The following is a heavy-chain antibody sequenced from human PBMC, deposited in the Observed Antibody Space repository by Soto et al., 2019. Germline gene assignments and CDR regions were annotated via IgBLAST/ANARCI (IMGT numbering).Heavy chain of an antibody. Sequence: EVQLLESGGGLVQPGGSLRLSCAASGFTFSSYAMSWVRQAPGKGLEWVSAISGSGGSTYYADSVKGRFTISRDNAKNTLYLQMNSLRGEDTAVYYCAKAPRYYDILTGYYPHYFDYWGQGTLVTVSS. CDR3: AKAPRYYDILTGYYPHYFDY. V-gene: IGHV3-23*01. CDR2: ISGSGGST. J-gene: IGHJ4*02. CDR1: GFTFSSYA. D-gene: IGHD3-9*01.